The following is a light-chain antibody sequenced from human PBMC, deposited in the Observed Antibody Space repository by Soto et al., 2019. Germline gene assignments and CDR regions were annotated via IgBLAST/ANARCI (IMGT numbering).Light chain of an antibody. J-gene: IGLJ3*02. CDR1: TGAVTSGHY. CDR2: DTS. Sequence: QAVVTQEPSLTVSPGGTVTLTCGSSTGAVTSGHYPYWFQQKPGQAPRTLTYDTSNKHSWTPARFSGSLLGGKAALTLSGAQPEDEADYYCLLSYSGVRVFGGGTKLTVL. V-gene: IGLV7-46*01. CDR3: LLSYSGVRV.